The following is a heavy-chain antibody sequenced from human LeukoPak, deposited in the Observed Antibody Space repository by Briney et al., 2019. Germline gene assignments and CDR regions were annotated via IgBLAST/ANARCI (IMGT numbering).Heavy chain of an antibody. V-gene: IGHV3-23*01. CDR1: GFTFSSSA. D-gene: IGHD4-17*01. CDR3: AKGRLRVDY. CDR2: ITGSAATT. J-gene: IGHJ4*02. Sequence: GGSLRLSCAASGFTFSSSAMSWVRQAPGKGLEWVSSITGSAATTSYADSVKGRFIISRDISKNTLYLQMNTLRAEDTAVYYCAKGRLRVDYWGQGTLVTVSS.